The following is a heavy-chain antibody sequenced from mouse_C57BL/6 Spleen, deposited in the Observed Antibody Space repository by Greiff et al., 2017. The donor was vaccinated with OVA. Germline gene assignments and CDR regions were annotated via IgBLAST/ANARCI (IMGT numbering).Heavy chain of an antibody. J-gene: IGHJ2*01. D-gene: IGHD1-1*01. CDR3: TRRTTVDY. V-gene: IGHV1-15*01. CDR2: IDPETGGT. CDR1: GYTFTDYE. Sequence: QVHVKQSGAELVRPGASVTLSCKASGYTFTDYEMHWVKQTPVHGLEWIGAIDPETGGTAYNQKFKGKAILTADKSSSTAYMELRSLTSEDSAVYYCTRRTTVDYWGQGTTLTVSS.